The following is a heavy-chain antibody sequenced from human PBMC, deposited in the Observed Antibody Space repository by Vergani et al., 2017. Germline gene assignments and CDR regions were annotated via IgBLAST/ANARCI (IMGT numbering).Heavy chain of an antibody. D-gene: IGHD6-13*01. CDR2: INPSGGST. CDR1: GYTFTSYY. CDR3: ASKPSGTSWYSVKYYFDF. Sequence: QVQLVQSGAEVKKPGASVKVSCKASGYTFTSYYMHWVRQAPGQGLEWMGIINPSGGSTSYAQKFQGRVTMTRDTSTSTVYMELSSLRSQDTAVYYCASKPSGTSWYSVKYYFDFWGQGTLVAVSS. J-gene: IGHJ4*02. V-gene: IGHV1-46*01.